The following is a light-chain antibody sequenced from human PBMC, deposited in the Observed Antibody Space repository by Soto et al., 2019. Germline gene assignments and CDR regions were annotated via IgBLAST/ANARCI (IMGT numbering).Light chain of an antibody. CDR1: SSNIGSHT. CDR2: SDN. V-gene: IGLV1-44*01. Sequence: QSALTQPPSASGTPGQRVTISCSGSSSNIGSHTVNWYQQLPGTAPKLLIYSDNQRPSGVPGRFSGSKSGTSASLAISGLQSEDEADYYCAAWDDSLNGPVFGGGTKLTVL. J-gene: IGLJ2*01. CDR3: AAWDDSLNGPV.